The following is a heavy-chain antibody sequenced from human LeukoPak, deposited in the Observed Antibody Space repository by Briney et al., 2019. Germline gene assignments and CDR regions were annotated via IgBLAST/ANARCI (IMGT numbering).Heavy chain of an antibody. CDR3: ARARFYFDY. CDR1: GFTFRDYW. J-gene: IGHJ4*02. Sequence: PGGSLRLSCAASGFTFRDYWMSWVRQAPGKGLEWVANIKPDGSEKYYVDSVKGRFTISRDNAKNSLYLQMNSLSAEDTAVYYCARARFYFDYWGQGTLVTVSS. V-gene: IGHV3-7*01. CDR2: IKPDGSEK.